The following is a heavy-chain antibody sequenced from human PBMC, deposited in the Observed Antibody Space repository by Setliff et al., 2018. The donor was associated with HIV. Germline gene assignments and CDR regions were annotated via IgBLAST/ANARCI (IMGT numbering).Heavy chain of an antibody. D-gene: IGHD3-10*01. J-gene: IGHJ6*03. CDR2: IKQGGSEK. CDR3: ARAMNHYGSGTFEYYYYMDV. Sequence: PGGSLRLSCTASEFTFSNYWMNWVRQAPGKGLEWVANIKQGGSEKNYVDSVKGRFTISRDNAKKSMYLQMNSLRGEDTAVYYCARAMNHYGSGTFEYYYYMDVWGKGTTVTVSS. CDR1: EFTFSNYW. V-gene: IGHV3-7*03.